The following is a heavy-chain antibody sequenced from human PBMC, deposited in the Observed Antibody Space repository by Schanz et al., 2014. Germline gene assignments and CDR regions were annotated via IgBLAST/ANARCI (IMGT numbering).Heavy chain of an antibody. CDR2: ITYNGGTI. Sequence: EVKMVESGGGLVKPGGSLRLSCAASGFNFNNFAMTWVRQAPGKGLEWISYITYNGGTIYYADSVKGRFTISRDNAKNSLYLEMNSLRAEDTALYYCARDRRNADLDYWGQGTLVTVSS. CDR3: ARDRRNADLDY. CDR1: GFNFNNFA. V-gene: IGHV3-48*01. J-gene: IGHJ4*02. D-gene: IGHD1-1*01.